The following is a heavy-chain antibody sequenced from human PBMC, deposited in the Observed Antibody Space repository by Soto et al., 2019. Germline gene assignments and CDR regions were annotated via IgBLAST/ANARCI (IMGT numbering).Heavy chain of an antibody. V-gene: IGHV1-69*06. CDR1: GGTFSSHA. D-gene: IGHD1-26*01. CDR3: ARGWETVGTTTPFAY. Sequence: QVQLVQSGAEVKKPGSSVKVSCKASGGTFSSHAISWVRQAPGQGLEWMGGIIPIFGTANYVQKFQGRVTISADKSTSIAYREVRSLRSEDTAVYYCARGWETVGTTTPFAYWGQGTLVTVSS. J-gene: IGHJ4*02. CDR2: IIPIFGTA.